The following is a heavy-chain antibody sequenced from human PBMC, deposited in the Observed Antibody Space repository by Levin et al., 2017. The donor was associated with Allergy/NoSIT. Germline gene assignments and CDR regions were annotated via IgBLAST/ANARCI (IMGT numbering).Heavy chain of an antibody. J-gene: IGHJ4*02. CDR3: ARAPDSSGWYRFFDY. Sequence: PGGSLRLSCAASGFTFSSYAMHWVRQAPGKGLEWVAVISYDGSNKYYADSVKGRFTISRDNSKNTLYLQMNSLRAEDTAVYYCARAPDSSGWYRFFDYWGQGTLVTVSS. D-gene: IGHD6-19*01. CDR1: GFTFSSYA. V-gene: IGHV3-30-3*01. CDR2: ISYDGSNK.